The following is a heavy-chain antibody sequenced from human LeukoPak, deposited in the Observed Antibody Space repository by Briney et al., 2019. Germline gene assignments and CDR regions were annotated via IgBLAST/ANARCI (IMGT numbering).Heavy chain of an antibody. CDR2: INPSGGST. J-gene: IGHJ5*02. CDR1: GGTFTSYY. V-gene: IGHV1-46*01. D-gene: IGHD1-20*01. CDR3: ARDLEITGTTGEVWFDP. Sequence: ASVKVSCKASGGTFTSYYMHWVRQAPGQWLEWMGIINPSGGSTSYAQKFQGRVTMTRDTSTSTVYMELSSLRSEDTAVYYCARDLEITGTTGEVWFDPWGQGTLVTVSS.